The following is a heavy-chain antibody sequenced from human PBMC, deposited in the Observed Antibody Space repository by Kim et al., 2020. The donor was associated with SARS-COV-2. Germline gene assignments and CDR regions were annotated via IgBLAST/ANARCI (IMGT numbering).Heavy chain of an antibody. CDR2: GGNK. J-gene: IGHJ4*02. V-gene: IGHV3-30*01. D-gene: IGHD6-13*01. CDR3: ARNQQVVY. Sequence: GGNKNTADSVKGRFTICRDNSNNTLYLQMNSLSAEDTAGYYCARNQQVVYWGQGTLVTVSS.